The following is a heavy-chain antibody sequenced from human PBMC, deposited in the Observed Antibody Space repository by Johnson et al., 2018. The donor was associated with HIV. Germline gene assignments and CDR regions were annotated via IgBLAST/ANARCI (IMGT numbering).Heavy chain of an antibody. Sequence: EVQLVESGGGVVQPGRSLRLSCAASGFTFSNYAMHWVRQAPGKGLEWVSVIYSGGNTYYADSVKGRFTISRDNSKNTLYLQMNSLRAEDTAVYYCARAYSSSWYRADAFDIWGQGTMVTVSS. V-gene: IGHV3-66*01. CDR2: IYSGGNT. CDR3: ARAYSSSWYRADAFDI. D-gene: IGHD6-13*01. J-gene: IGHJ3*02. CDR1: GFTFSNYA.